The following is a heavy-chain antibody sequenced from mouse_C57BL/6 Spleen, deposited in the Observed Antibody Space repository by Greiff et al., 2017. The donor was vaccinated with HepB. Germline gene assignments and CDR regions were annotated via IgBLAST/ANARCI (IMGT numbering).Heavy chain of an antibody. Sequence: EVKLQESGGGLVQPGGSLKLSCASSGFTFSDYYMYWVRQTPEKRLEWVAYISNGGGSTYYPDTVKGRFTISRDNAKNTLYLQMSRLKSEDTAMYYCARGELPTGTMDYWGQGTSVTVSS. V-gene: IGHV5-12*01. CDR3: ARGELPTGTMDY. J-gene: IGHJ4*01. CDR2: ISNGGGST. D-gene: IGHD4-1*02. CDR1: GFTFSDYY.